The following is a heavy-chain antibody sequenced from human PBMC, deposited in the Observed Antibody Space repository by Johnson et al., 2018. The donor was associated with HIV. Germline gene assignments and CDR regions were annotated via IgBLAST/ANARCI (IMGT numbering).Heavy chain of an antibody. CDR3: ASDYREANAFDI. J-gene: IGHJ3*02. CDR2: ISYDGSNK. D-gene: IGHD1-26*01. V-gene: IGHV3-30-3*01. CDR1: GFTFSSYA. Sequence: QVLLVESGGGVVQPGRSLRLSCAASGFTFSSYAMHWVRQAPGKGLEWVAVISYDGSNKYYADSVKGRFTISRDNSKNTLYLQMNSLRAEDTAVYYCASDYREANAFDIWGQGTMVTVSS.